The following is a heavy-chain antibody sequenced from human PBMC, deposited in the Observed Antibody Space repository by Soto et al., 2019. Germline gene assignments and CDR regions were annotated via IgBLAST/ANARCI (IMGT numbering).Heavy chain of an antibody. D-gene: IGHD3-16*01. J-gene: IGHJ3*02. CDR1: GGSMSSGGYY. V-gene: IGHV4-31*03. CDR2: INYSGST. CDR3: ASRSWGRNRAFDI. Sequence: SETLSLTCTVSGGSMSSGGYYWSWIRQHPGKGLEWIGDINYSGSTYYNPSLKSRVTISVDTSKNQFSLKLSSVTAADTAVYYCASRSWGRNRAFDIWGQGTMVTVSS.